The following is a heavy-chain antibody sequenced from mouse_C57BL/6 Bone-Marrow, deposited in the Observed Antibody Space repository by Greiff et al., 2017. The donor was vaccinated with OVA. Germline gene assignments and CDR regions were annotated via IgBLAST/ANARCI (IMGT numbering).Heavy chain of an antibody. CDR2: INPYNGGT. V-gene: IGHV1-19*01. Sequence: EVQLKESGPVLVKPGASVKMSCKASGYTFTDYYMNWVKQSHGKSLEWIGVINPYNGGTSYNQKFKGKATLTVDKSSSTAYMELNSLTSEDSAVYYCAGDGYYSVYAMDYWGQGTSVTVSS. J-gene: IGHJ4*01. CDR3: AGDGYYSVYAMDY. CDR1: GYTFTDYY. D-gene: IGHD2-3*01.